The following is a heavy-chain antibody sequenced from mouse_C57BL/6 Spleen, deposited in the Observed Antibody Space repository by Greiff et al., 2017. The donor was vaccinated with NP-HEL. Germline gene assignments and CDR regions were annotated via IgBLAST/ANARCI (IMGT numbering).Heavy chain of an antibody. D-gene: IGHD4-1*01. CDR2: IYPRSGNT. CDR3: ARTGPDWYFDV. J-gene: IGHJ1*03. V-gene: IGHV1-81*01. Sequence: VKLMESGAELARPGASVKLSCKASGYTFTSYGISWVKQRTGQGLEWIGEIYPRSGNTYYNEKFKGKATLTADKSSSTAYMELRSLTSEDSAVYFCARTGPDWYFDVWGTGTTVTVSS. CDR1: GYTFTSYG.